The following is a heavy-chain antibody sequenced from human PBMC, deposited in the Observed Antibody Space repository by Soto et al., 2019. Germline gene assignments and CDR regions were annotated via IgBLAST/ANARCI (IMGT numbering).Heavy chain of an antibody. V-gene: IGHV3-30-3*01. CDR3: ARAYCSGGSCYLYYGMDV. Sequence: GGSLRLSCAASGFTFSSYAMHWVRQAPGKGLEWVAVISYDGSNKYYADSVKGRFTISRDNSKNTLYLQMNSLRAEDTAVYYCARAYCSGGSCYLYYGMDVWGQGTTVTVSS. CDR2: ISYDGSNK. J-gene: IGHJ6*02. D-gene: IGHD2-15*01. CDR1: GFTFSSYA.